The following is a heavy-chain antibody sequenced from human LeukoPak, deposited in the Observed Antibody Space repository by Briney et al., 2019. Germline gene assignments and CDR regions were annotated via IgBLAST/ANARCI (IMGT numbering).Heavy chain of an antibody. D-gene: IGHD1-26*01. Sequence: SETLSLTCTVSGGSISNYYWIWIRQPPGKGLEWIGYIYYSGSTNYNPSLKSRVTISVDTSKNQFSLKLSSVTAADTAVYYCARDRRERGGFDPWGQGTLVTVSS. V-gene: IGHV4-59*12. CDR3: ARDRRERGGFDP. J-gene: IGHJ5*02. CDR2: IYYSGST. CDR1: GGSISNYY.